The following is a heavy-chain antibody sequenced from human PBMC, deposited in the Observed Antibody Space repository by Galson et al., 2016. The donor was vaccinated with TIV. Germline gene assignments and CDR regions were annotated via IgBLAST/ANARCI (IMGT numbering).Heavy chain of an antibody. D-gene: IGHD6-19*01. J-gene: IGHJ3*01. V-gene: IGHV4-61*01. CDR2: IFSSGST. CDR3: ARDSWGSGYNSGWEGFDL. Sequence: SETLSLTCAVSGASVSSGNYYWTWIRQPPGKGLECIGYIFSSGSTKYYPSLKSRVAISVDTSRNQFSLKLTSVTAADTAVYYCARDSWGSGYNSGWEGFDLWGQGTMVTVSS. CDR1: GASVSSGNYY.